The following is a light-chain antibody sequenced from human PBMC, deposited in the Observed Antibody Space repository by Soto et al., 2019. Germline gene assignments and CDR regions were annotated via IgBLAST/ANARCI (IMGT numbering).Light chain of an antibody. CDR3: QQGDSFPVT. CDR2: AAS. V-gene: IGKV1-12*01. Sequence: DIQMTQSPSSLSASVGDRVTITCRASQGIGRWLAWYQQRPGKAPSFLIYAASSLQGGDPSRFSGSGSGTDFTLTISNLQPEDFATYFCQQGDSFPVTFGQGTRLEMK. CDR1: QGIGRW. J-gene: IGKJ5*01.